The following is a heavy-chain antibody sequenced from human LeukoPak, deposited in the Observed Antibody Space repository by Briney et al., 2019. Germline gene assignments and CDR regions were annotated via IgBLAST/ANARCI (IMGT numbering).Heavy chain of an antibody. D-gene: IGHD3-22*01. CDR2: ISGSDGST. CDR1: GFTFSSYA. CDR3: AKSYKVIVEGYKSGYYFDY. Sequence: PGGSLRLSCAASGFTFSSYAMSWVRQAPGRGLEWVSGISGSDGSTNYGDSVKGRFTISRDNSKNTLYLQMNSLRAEDTAVYYCAKSYKVIVEGYKSGYYFDYWGQGTLVTVSS. V-gene: IGHV3-23*01. J-gene: IGHJ4*02.